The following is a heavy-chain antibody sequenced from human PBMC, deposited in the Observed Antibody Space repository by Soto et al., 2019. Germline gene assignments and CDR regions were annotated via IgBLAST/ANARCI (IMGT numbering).Heavy chain of an antibody. CDR2: ISSSGNTI. J-gene: IGHJ5*02. Sequence: PGGSLRLSCAASGFTFSDYYMSWIRQAPEKGLEWVSYISSSGNTIYYADSVKGRFTISRDNAKNSLYLQMNSLRAEDTAVYYCARAPRSYSSSWYEPPALGDGWFDPWGQGTLVTVSS. V-gene: IGHV3-11*01. CDR3: ARAPRSYSSSWYEPPALGDGWFDP. D-gene: IGHD6-13*01. CDR1: GFTFSDYY.